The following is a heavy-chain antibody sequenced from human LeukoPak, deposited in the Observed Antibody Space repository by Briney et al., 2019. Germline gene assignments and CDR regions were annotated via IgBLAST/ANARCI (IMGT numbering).Heavy chain of an antibody. CDR2: IKYDGSEK. D-gene: IGHD3-16*01. V-gene: IGHV3-7*01. CDR3: AKGDKMLTWRRTYNRFDP. Sequence: RAGGSLRLSCAVSGFTFTETWMTWVRQAPGKGLEWVANIKYDGSEKYYVDSVKGRFTISRDNAKNSLSLQMNSLRAEDTAVYFCAKGDKMLTWRRTYNRFDPWGQGTLVTVSS. CDR1: GFTFTETW. J-gene: IGHJ5*02.